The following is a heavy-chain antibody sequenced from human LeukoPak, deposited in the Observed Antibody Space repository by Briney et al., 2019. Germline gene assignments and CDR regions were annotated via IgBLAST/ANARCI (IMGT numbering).Heavy chain of an antibody. CDR1: GVSLTSGDFY. CDR3: AGCGDFDY. CDR2: SYYSGGT. V-gene: IGHV4-30-4*01. D-gene: IGHD4-17*01. Sequence: PSQTLSLACTISGVSLTSGDFYWRWIRQPPGKGLEWVGFSYYSGGTYYNPSLKSRVTISLDTSKNRFSLRLTSVTAADTAVYYCAGCGDFDYWGQGTLVTVSS. J-gene: IGHJ4*02.